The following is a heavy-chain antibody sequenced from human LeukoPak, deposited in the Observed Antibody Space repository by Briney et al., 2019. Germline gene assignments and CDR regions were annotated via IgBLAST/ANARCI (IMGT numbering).Heavy chain of an antibody. J-gene: IGHJ6*03. CDR2: IYWDDDK. V-gene: IGHV2-5*02. D-gene: IGHD4-23*01. Sequence: SGPTLVNPTQTLTLTCTFSGFSLSTSGVGVGWIRQPPGKALEWLALIYWDDDKRYSPSLKSRLTITKDTSKNQVVLTMTNMDPVDTATYYCAHSRNTVVRLNLRGGYYYYMDVWGKGTTVTVSS. CDR3: AHSRNTVVRLNLRGGYYYYMDV. CDR1: GFSLSTSGVG.